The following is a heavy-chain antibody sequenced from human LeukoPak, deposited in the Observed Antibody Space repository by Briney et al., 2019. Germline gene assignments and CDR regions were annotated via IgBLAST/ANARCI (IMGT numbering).Heavy chain of an antibody. CDR3: ARGVSRREFDY. CDR1: GGSISSYY. J-gene: IGHJ4*02. D-gene: IGHD1-26*01. V-gene: IGHV4-59*01. Sequence: PSETLSLTCTVSGGSISSYYWSWIRQPPGKGLEWIGYIYYSGSTNYNPSLKSRVTISVDTSKNQFSLKLSSVTAADTAVYYCARGVSRREFDYWGQGTLVTVSS. CDR2: IYYSGST.